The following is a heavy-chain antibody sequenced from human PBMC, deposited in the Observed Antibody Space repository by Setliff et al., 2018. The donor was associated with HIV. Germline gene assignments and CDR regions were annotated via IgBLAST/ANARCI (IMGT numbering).Heavy chain of an antibody. CDR2: INSGTGNT. D-gene: IGHD4-17*01. CDR1: GFIFTNYG. CDR3: ANSVTDASYWYFIH. Sequence: SVTVSCKASGFIFTNYGIHWVRQAPGHSLEWMGFINSGTGNTIYSQKFQGRVTFSRDTSASTAYMELSSLRSEDTAVYYCANSVTDASYWYFIHWGRGSPVTVS. J-gene: IGHJ2*01. V-gene: IGHV1-3*01.